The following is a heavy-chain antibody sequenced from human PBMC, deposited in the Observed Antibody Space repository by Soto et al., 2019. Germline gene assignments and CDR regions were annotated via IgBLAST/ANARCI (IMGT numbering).Heavy chain of an antibody. CDR3: ARLTNWNYVPSYYYGMDV. V-gene: IGHV4-38-2*01. J-gene: IGHJ6*02. CDR1: SFSISSGYY. D-gene: IGHD1-7*01. CDR2: IYHSGST. Sequence: SETLSLTCAVSSFSISSGYYWGWVRQPPGKGLEWIGSIYHSGSTNYNPSLKSRVTISVGTSKNQFSLKLSSVTAADTAVYYCARLTNWNYVPSYYYGMDVWGQGTTVTVSS.